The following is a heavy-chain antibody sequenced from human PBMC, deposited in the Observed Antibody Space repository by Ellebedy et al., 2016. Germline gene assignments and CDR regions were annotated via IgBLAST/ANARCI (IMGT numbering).Heavy chain of an antibody. CDR2: IVSSGST. D-gene: IGHD2-21*02. CDR3: ARGVTPHFDY. CDR1: GGSISDYF. J-gene: IGHJ4*02. V-gene: IGHV4-4*07. Sequence: SETLSLTCTVSGGSISDYFWSWIRQPAGKGLEWIGRIVSSGSTNYNPSLKSRVSMSVDTSNNLSSLNLNSVTAADTAVYYCARGVTPHFDYWGQGILVTVSS.